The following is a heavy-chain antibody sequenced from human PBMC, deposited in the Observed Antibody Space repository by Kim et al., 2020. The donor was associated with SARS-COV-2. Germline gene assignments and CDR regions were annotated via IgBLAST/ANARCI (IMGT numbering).Heavy chain of an antibody. CDR2: IHYSGNT. V-gene: IGHV4-59*08. Sequence: SETLSLTCTVSGGSISNYYWFWIRQPPGGGLEWLAEIHYSGNTDHNPSLRGRLTISIDTSQNQFSLSLTSVTAADTAVYYCARRAGGFGEGQVDYWGQGT. J-gene: IGHJ4*02. CDR3: ARRAGGFGEGQVDY. D-gene: IGHD3-10*01. CDR1: GGSISNYY.